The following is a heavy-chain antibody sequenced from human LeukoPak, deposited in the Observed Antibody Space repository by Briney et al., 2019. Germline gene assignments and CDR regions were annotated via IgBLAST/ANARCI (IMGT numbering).Heavy chain of an antibody. J-gene: IGHJ4*02. V-gene: IGHV4-34*01. CDR1: GGSFSGYY. CDR3: ARVSLGDYGDPTFDY. CDR2: INHSGST. Sequence: SETLSLTCAVYGGSFSGYYWSWLRQPPGKGLEWIGEINHSGSTNYNPSLKSRVTISVDTSKNQFSLKLSSVTAAETAVYYCARVSLGDYGDPTFDYWGQGTLVTVSS. D-gene: IGHD4-17*01.